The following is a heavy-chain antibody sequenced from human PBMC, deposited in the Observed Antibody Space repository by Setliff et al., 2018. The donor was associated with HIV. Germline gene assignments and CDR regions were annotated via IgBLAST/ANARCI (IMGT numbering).Heavy chain of an antibody. V-gene: IGHV3-33*01. CDR1: GFTFSSYG. D-gene: IGHD6-19*01. Sequence: QPGGSLRLSCAASGFTFSSYGMHWVRQTPGKGLEWVAFIWYDGSNKEYGDSVKGRFTISRDNSKNMVYLEMNNLRGEDSAVYYCARDPAMSGWALADWGQGTQVTVSS. CDR3: ARDPAMSGWALAD. J-gene: IGHJ4*02. CDR2: IWYDGSNK.